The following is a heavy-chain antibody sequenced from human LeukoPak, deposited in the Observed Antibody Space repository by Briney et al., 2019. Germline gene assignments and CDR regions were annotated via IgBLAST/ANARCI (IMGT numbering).Heavy chain of an antibody. Sequence: PGGSLRLSCAASGFTFSDYYMSWIRQAPGKGLERVSYISSSGSTIYYADSVKGRFTISRDNAKNSLYLQMNSLRAEDTAVYYCATARHLCGGDCYWGSDYYYYMDVWGKGTTVTVSS. CDR1: GFTFSDYY. CDR2: ISSSGSTI. D-gene: IGHD2-21*01. J-gene: IGHJ6*03. CDR3: ATARHLCGGDCYWGSDYYYYMDV. V-gene: IGHV3-11*04.